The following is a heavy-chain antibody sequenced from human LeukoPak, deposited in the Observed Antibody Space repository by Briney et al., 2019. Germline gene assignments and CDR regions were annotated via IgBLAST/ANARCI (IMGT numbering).Heavy chain of an antibody. Sequence: SETLSLTCAVYGGSFSGYYWSWIRQPPGKGLEWIGEINHSGSTNYNPSLKSRVTISVDTSKNQFSLKLSSVTAADTAVYYCARVGPITIFGVASYFDYWGQGTLVTVSS. V-gene: IGHV4-34*01. CDR1: GGSFSGYY. CDR3: ARVGPITIFGVASYFDY. J-gene: IGHJ4*02. CDR2: INHSGST. D-gene: IGHD3-3*01.